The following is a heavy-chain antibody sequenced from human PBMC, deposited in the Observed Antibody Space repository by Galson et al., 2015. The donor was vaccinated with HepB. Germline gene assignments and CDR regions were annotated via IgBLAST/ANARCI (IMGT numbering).Heavy chain of an antibody. V-gene: IGHV3-73*01. CDR2: IRSKANSYAT. CDR3: TTPREGCSSTSCYKRDAEYFQH. CDR1: GFTFSGSA. Sequence: SLRLSCAASGFTFSGSAMHWVRQASGKGLEWVGRIRSKANSYATAYAASVKGRFTISRDDSKNTAYLQMNSLKTEDTAVYYCTTPREGCSSTSCYKRDAEYFQHWGQGTLVTVSS. J-gene: IGHJ1*01. D-gene: IGHD2-2*01.